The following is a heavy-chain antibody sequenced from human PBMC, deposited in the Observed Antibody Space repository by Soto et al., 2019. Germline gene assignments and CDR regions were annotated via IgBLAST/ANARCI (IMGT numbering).Heavy chain of an antibody. CDR1: GFSLSTSGMC. CDR3: ARRSPTYDSSGYFDY. CDR2: IDWDDDK. V-gene: IGHV2-70*01. Sequence: ASGPTLVNPTQTLTLTCTFSGFSLSTSGMCVSWIRQPPGKALEWLALIDWDDDKYYSTSLKTRLTISKDTSKNQVVLTMTNMDPVDTATYYCARRSPTYDSSGYFDYWGQGTLVTVSS. D-gene: IGHD3-22*01. J-gene: IGHJ4*02.